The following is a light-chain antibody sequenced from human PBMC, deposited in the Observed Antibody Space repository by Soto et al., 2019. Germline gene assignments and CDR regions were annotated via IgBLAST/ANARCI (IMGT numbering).Light chain of an antibody. Sequence: QPVLTQPPSASGTPGQRVTISCSGSSSNIGSNTVSWFQQHPLSAPKLLIYSNNQRPPGVTDRFSASKSATSASLAISGLQSEDEADDYCSAWDDSLNGRVFGGGTKLTVL. V-gene: IGLV1-44*01. J-gene: IGLJ3*02. CDR1: SSNIGSNT. CDR2: SNN. CDR3: SAWDDSLNGRV.